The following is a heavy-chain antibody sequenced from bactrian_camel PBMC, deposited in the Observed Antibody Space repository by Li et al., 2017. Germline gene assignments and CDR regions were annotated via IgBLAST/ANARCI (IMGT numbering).Heavy chain of an antibody. D-gene: IGHD2*01. Sequence: VQLVESGGGLVQPGGSVRLSCVASGFTFSDHAMCWVRQAPGKDLEWVSVINRYGGTIYYSASVKGRFAVSRDNAKNTLFLQMNSLKPEDTAMYYCATDPKSGWCGGRQYDYIYWGQGTQVTVS. V-gene: IGHV3S31*01. J-gene: IGHJ4*01. CDR2: INRYGGTI. CDR3: ATDPKSGWCGGRQYDYIY. CDR1: GFTFSDHA.